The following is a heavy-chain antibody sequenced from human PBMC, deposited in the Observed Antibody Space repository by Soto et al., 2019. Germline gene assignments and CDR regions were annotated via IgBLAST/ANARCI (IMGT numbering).Heavy chain of an antibody. D-gene: IGHD3-22*01. CDR2: IYYSGST. J-gene: IGHJ6*02. V-gene: IGHV4-31*03. CDR1: GGSISSGGYY. CDR3: ARDGGSYYYDSSGYYNGMDV. Sequence: PSETLSLTCTVSGGSISSGGYYWSWIRQHPGRGLEWIGYIYYSGSTYYNPSLKSRVTISVDTSKNQFSLKLSSVTAADTAVYYCARDGGSYYYDSSGYYNGMDVWGQATTVTVAS.